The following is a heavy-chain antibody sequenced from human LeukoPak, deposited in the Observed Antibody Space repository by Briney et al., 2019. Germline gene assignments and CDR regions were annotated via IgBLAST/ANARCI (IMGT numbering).Heavy chain of an antibody. Sequence: SETLSLTCTVSGGSVSSSSYHWGWIRQSPQKGLEWIGNFHYSGSTYYNPSLKSRITISVDTSKNQFSLTLTSVTAADTALYYCARRSDDYGNYYDYWGQGTLVTVSS. CDR1: GGSVSSSSYH. CDR3: ARRSDDYGNYYDY. V-gene: IGHV4-39*01. D-gene: IGHD4-17*01. CDR2: FHYSGST. J-gene: IGHJ4*02.